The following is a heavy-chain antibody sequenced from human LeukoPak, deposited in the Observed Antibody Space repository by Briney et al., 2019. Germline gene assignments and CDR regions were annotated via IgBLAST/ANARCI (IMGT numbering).Heavy chain of an antibody. CDR2: IDWNGGNI. D-gene: IGHD3-10*01. CDR1: GFTFGDYA. Sequence: GGSLRLSCAASGFTFGDYAMHWVRQAPGKGLEWVSGIDWNGGNIGYADSVKGRFTISRDNAKNSLYLQMNSLIIEDTAFYYCAKSLGGWFGGLDYWGQGTLVTVSS. CDR3: AKSLGGWFGGLDY. V-gene: IGHV3-9*01. J-gene: IGHJ4*02.